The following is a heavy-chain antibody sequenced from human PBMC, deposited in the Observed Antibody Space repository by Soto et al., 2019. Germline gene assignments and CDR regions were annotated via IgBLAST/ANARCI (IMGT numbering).Heavy chain of an antibody. D-gene: IGHD6-19*01. V-gene: IGHV4-31*03. Sequence: KTSETLSLTCTVPGRSVSSGGYYWTWIRQHPGRGLEWTGYIYHIGSPYYNPSLESRVTISLDTSKNQFSLNLTSVTAADTAIYYCVRDRALDSSGHWFDTWGQGTMVTVSS. J-gene: IGHJ5*02. CDR3: VRDRALDSSGHWFDT. CDR2: IYHIGSP. CDR1: GRSVSSGGYY.